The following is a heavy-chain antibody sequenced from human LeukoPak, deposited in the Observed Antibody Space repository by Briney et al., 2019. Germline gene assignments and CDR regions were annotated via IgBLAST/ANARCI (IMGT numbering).Heavy chain of an antibody. CDR3: ARRGANYYDSARGGFDY. CDR2: IYTSGST. CDR1: GGSISSYY. D-gene: IGHD3-22*01. J-gene: IGHJ4*02. V-gene: IGHV4-4*07. Sequence: SETLSLTCTVSGGSISSYYWSWIRQPAGKGLEWIGRIYTSGSTNYNPSLKSRVTISVDTSKNQFSLKLSSVTAADTAVYYCARRGANYYDSARGGFDYWGQGTLVTVSS.